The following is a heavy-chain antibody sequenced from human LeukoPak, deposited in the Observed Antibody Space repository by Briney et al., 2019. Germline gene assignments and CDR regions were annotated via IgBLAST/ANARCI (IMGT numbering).Heavy chain of an antibody. D-gene: IGHD3-22*01. Sequence: SVRVSCKASGGTSKSYPLNWLRQAPGQGLEWMGRVISVLGITHYGQNFQGKVTITADRSTSTAYMELRSLRSDDTAVYYCARDPSINYYDSRGYFDYWGQGTLVTVSS. V-gene: IGHV1-69*04. CDR3: ARDPSINYYDSRGYFDY. J-gene: IGHJ4*02. CDR1: GGTSKSYP. CDR2: VISVLGIT.